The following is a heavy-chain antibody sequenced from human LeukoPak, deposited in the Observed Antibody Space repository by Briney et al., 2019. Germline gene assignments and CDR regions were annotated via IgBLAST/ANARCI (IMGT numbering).Heavy chain of an antibody. J-gene: IGHJ4*02. CDR1: GFTVSSNY. CDR2: IYSGGST. Sequence: PGGSLRLSCAASGFTVSSNYMSWVRQAPGKGLEWVSVIYSGGSTYYADSVKGRFTISRDNSKNTLYLQMNSLRAEDTAVYYCARAPYCSGGSCYFDYWGQGTLVTVSS. V-gene: IGHV3-53*01. D-gene: IGHD2-15*01. CDR3: ARAPYCSGGSCYFDY.